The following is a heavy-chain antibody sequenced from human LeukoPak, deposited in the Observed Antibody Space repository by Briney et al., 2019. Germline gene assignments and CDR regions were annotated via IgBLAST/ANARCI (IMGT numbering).Heavy chain of an antibody. CDR1: GFTFSSYW. CDR3: ARRAGGYSYGSPDYYYYYMDV. J-gene: IGHJ6*03. D-gene: IGHD5-18*01. CDR2: INSDGSST. V-gene: IGHV3-74*01. Sequence: PGGSLRLSCAASGFTFSSYWMHWVRQAPGKGLVWVSRINSDGSSTSYADSVKGRFTISRDNAKNTLYLQMNSLRAEDTAVYYCARRAGGYSYGSPDYYYYYMDVWGKGTTVTVSS.